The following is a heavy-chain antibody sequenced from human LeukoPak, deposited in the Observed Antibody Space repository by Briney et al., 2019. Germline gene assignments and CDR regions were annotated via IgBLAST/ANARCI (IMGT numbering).Heavy chain of an antibody. CDR2: IWSDGSNK. CDR1: GFTFSNYG. CDR3: AKVMLQWLVTDAFDI. D-gene: IGHD6-19*01. J-gene: IGHJ3*02. Sequence: PGGSLRLSCAASGFTFSNYGMHWVRQAPGKGLEWVAVIWSDGSNKYYADSVKGRFTISRDNSKNTLYLQMNSLRAEDTAVYYCAKVMLQWLVTDAFDIWGQGTMVTVSS. V-gene: IGHV3-33*06.